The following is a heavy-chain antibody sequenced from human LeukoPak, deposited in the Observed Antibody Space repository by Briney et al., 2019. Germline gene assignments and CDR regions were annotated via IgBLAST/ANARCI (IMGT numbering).Heavy chain of an antibody. CDR1: GGTFSSYA. V-gene: IGHV1-69*01. CDR3: ARGPLMVYDNWFDP. CDR2: IIPIFGTA. Sequence: GASVKVSCKASGGTFSSYAICWVRQAPGQGLEWMGGIIPIFGTANYAQKFQGRVTITADESTSTAYMELSSLRSEDTAVYYCARGPLMVYDNWFDPWGQGTLVTVSS. J-gene: IGHJ5*02. D-gene: IGHD2-8*01.